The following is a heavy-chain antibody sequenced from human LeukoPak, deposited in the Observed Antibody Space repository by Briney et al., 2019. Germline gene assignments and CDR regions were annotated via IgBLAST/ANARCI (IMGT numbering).Heavy chain of an antibody. V-gene: IGHV4-34*01. Sequence: PSETLSLTCAVYGGSFCGYDWSWIRQPPGKGLEWIGEINHSGSTNYNPSLKSRVTISVDTSKNQFSLKLSSVTAADTAVYYCARGGQGGLYYYYYYYMDVWGKGTTVTVSS. J-gene: IGHJ6*03. CDR1: GGSFCGYD. CDR3: ARGGQGGLYYYYYYYMDV. D-gene: IGHD3-16*01. CDR2: INHSGST.